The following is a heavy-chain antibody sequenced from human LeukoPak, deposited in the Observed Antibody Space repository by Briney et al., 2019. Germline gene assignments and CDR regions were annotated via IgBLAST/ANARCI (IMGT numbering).Heavy chain of an antibody. V-gene: IGHV3-23*01. CDR2: ISGSGGST. D-gene: IGHD1-26*01. Sequence: GGSLRFSCAASGFTFRSYAMNWVGQGPGKGLEWVSSISGSGGSTYYADSVKARFTISRDNSKNTLYLQMNSLRAEDTAVYYSAVGSYLGRNFDYWGQGTLVTVSS. CDR3: AVGSYLGRNFDY. J-gene: IGHJ4*02. CDR1: GFTFRSYA.